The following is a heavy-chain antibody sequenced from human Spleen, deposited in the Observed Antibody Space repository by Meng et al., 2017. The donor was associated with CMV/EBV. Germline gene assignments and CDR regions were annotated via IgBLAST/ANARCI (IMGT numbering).Heavy chain of an antibody. CDR3: ARERGSSSNWYPGKWFDP. Sequence: GSLRLSCTVSGGSVSSGSHYWSWLRQPPGKGLEWLGYVHFSGSANYNPSLESRLSMSVDTSQNRLYLRLSSVTAADTAVYYCARERGSSSNWYPGKWFDPWGQGTLVTVSS. D-gene: IGHD6-13*01. CDR2: VHFSGSA. CDR1: GGSVSSGSHY. J-gene: IGHJ5*02. V-gene: IGHV4-61*01.